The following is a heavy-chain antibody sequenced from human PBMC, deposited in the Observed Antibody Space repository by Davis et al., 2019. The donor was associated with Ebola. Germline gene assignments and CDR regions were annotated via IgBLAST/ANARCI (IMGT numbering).Heavy chain of an antibody. J-gene: IGHJ5*02. V-gene: IGHV4-30-2*01. CDR1: GGSFSGYS. CDR2: IYHSGST. D-gene: IGHD3-3*01. CDR3: ARGEWLLSWFDP. Sequence: SETLSLTCAVYGGSFSGYSWSWIRQPPGKGLEWIGYIYHSGSTYYNPSLKSRVTISVDRSKNQFSLKLSSVTAADTAVYYCARGEWLLSWFDPWGQGTLVTVSS.